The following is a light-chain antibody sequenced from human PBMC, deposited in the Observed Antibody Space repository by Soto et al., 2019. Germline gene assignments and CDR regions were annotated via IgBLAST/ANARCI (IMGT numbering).Light chain of an antibody. CDR1: QSVTFR. J-gene: IGKJ1*01. CDR2: DAS. V-gene: IGKV1-5*01. Sequence: DIQLPQSPSSLSASVGDSVTITCRASQSVTFRLAWYQQKPGKAPKLLISDASNLERGVPSRFSGGGSGTEFTLTISSLQPDDFATYYCQQYNSLWTFGQGTKLEIK. CDR3: QQYNSLWT.